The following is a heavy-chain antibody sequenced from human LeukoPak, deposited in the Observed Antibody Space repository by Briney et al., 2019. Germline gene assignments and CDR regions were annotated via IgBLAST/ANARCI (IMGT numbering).Heavy chain of an antibody. CDR1: SFIFNNYG. V-gene: IGHV1-18*01. J-gene: IGHJ6*03. CDR3: AGAVSGGSSFFYMDV. CDR2: ISVYNDNT. D-gene: IGHD2-15*01. Sequence: ASVKVSCKASSFIFNNYGISWVRQAPGQGLEWMGWISVYNDNTKYSQNLQGRVTLTTDKSTNTAYMELRSLRSDDTAIYYCAGAVSGGSSFFYMDVWGKGTTVTISS.